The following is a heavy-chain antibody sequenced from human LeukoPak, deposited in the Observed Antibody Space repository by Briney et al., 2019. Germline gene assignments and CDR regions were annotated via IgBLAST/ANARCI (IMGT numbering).Heavy chain of an antibody. CDR2: ISAYNGNT. Sequence: ASEKVSCKASGYTFTSYGISWVRQAPGQGLEWMGWISAYNGNTNYAQKVQGRVTMTTDTSTSTAYMELRSLRSDDTAVYYCARDKYSGYERDAFDIWGQGTMVTVSS. CDR1: GYTFTSYG. V-gene: IGHV1-18*01. CDR3: ARDKYSGYERDAFDI. D-gene: IGHD5-12*01. J-gene: IGHJ3*02.